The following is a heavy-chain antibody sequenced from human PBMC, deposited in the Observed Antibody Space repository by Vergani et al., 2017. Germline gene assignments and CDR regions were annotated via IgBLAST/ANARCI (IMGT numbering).Heavy chain of an antibody. J-gene: IGHJ4*02. V-gene: IGHV4-38-2*01. CDR3: TRQPQEGASGPPSVPT. Sequence: QVQLQESGPGLVEPSETLSLTCAVSGYSIRNGYYWGWIRQPPGKGLEWIGSIYHSGSTHYNPSLKRRVTISVDTSKNHFSLKVTSVTAADTAVYYCTRQPQEGASGPPSVPTWGQGISVIVSS. CDR1: GYSIRNGYY. D-gene: IGHD5-12*01. CDR2: IYHSGST.